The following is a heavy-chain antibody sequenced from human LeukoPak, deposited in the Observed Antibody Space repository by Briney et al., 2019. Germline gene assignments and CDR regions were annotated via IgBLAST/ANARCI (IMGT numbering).Heavy chain of an antibody. V-gene: IGHV1-46*01. CDR1: GYTFTSNS. CDR3: ARDQEGFDY. Sequence: VASVKVSCKASGYTFTSNSIHWVRQAPGQGLEWMGMIYPRDGSTSYAQKFQGRVTVTRDTSTSTVHMELSGLRSEDTAVYYCARDQEGFDYWGQGTLVTVSS. CDR2: IYPRDGST. J-gene: IGHJ4*02.